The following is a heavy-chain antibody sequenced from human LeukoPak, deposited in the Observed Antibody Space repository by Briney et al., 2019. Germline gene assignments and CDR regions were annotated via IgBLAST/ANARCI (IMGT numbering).Heavy chain of an antibody. CDR1: GFTVSSNY. CDR3: ASRGPGMWELPTRY. Sequence: GGSLRLSCATSGFTVSSNYMSWVRQAPGKGLEWVSVIYSGGSTYYADSVKGRFTISRDNSKNTLYLQMNSLRAEDTAVYYCASRGPGMWELPTRYWGQGTLVTISS. CDR2: IYSGGST. J-gene: IGHJ4*02. D-gene: IGHD1-26*01. V-gene: IGHV3-66*02.